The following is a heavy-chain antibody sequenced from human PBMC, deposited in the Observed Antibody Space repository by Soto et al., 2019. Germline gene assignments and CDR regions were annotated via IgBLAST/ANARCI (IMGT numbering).Heavy chain of an antibody. CDR1: GVTFGDYG. V-gene: IGHV3-23*01. Sequence: GGALRLSCTASGVTFGDYGMSWVRQPPGKGLEWVSAISATGGSTYFADSVKGRFTISRDNSKNTLYLQMNSLRAEETAAYYCAKAGSTYYYYYGMHVWGQGTTVTVSS. J-gene: IGHJ6*02. CDR2: ISATGGST. CDR3: AKAGSTYYYYYGMHV. D-gene: IGHD1-1*01.